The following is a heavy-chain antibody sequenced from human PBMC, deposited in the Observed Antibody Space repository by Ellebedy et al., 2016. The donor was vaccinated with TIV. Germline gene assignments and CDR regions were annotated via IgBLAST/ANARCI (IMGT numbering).Heavy chain of an antibody. Sequence: MPSETLSLTCTVSGASVSTYYWSWIRQPPGKGLEWIGYIYYSGTTNYNPSLNSSVTLSVDTSRNQFSLRMISVTAADTAIYFCARRRVVGAAPNGFDIWGQGTMVTVSS. CDR3: ARRRVVGAAPNGFDI. CDR1: GASVSTYY. D-gene: IGHD2-15*01. V-gene: IGHV4-59*08. J-gene: IGHJ3*02. CDR2: IYYSGTT.